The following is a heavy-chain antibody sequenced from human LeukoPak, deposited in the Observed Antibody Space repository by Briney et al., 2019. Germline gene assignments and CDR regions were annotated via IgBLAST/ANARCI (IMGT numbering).Heavy chain of an antibody. CDR1: GFTFSSYS. V-gene: IGHV3-21*01. CDR2: ISSSSSYI. CDR3: AREVGGGSSWYYYGMDV. D-gene: IGHD2-15*01. J-gene: IGHJ6*02. Sequence: PGGSLRLSCAASGFTFSSYSMNWVRQAPGKGLEWVSSISSSSSYIYYADSVKGRFTVSRDNAKNSLYLQMNSLRAEDTAVYYCAREVGGGSSWYYYGMDVWGQGTTVTVSS.